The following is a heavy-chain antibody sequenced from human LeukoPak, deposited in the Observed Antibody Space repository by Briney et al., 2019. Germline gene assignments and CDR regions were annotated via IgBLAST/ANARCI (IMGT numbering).Heavy chain of an antibody. D-gene: IGHD3-22*01. CDR2: INPSGST. Sequence: SETLSLTCAVYDGSFSGYHWTWIRQSPGKGLEWIGDINPSGSTYYNPSLKSRLTISVDTSKNQFSLKLRSVTAADTAVYYCARGRHDITMIVVVMTSVSYYLDVCGKGTTVTVS. CDR3: ARGRHDITMIVVVMTSVSYYLDV. J-gene: IGHJ6*03. CDR1: DGSFSGYH. V-gene: IGHV4-34*01.